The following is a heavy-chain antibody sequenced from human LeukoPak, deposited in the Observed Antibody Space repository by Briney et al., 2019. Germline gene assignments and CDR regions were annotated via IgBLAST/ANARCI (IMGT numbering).Heavy chain of an antibody. CDR1: GGTFSSYA. CDR3: ARVIVGAHHDAFDI. J-gene: IGHJ3*02. D-gene: IGHD1-26*01. CDR2: MNPNSGNT. V-gene: IGHV1-8*03. Sequence: GASVKVSCKASGGTFSSYAISWVRQAPGQGLEWMGWMNPNSGNTGYAQKFQGRVTITRNTSISTAYMELSSLRSEDTAVYYCARVIVGAHHDAFDIWGQGTMVTVSS.